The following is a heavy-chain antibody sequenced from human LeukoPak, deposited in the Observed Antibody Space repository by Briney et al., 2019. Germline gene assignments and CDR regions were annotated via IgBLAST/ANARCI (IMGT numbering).Heavy chain of an antibody. CDR3: ARAFMAWYGGGFDY. V-gene: IGHV1-46*01. CDR2: INPSGDTT. Sequence: ASVTVSCKASGFSFTKYYMHWVRQAPGQGLEWMGIINPSGDTTYYAQKLQGRVTMTTDTSTSTAYMELRSLRSDDTAVYYCARAFMAWYGGGFDYWGQGTLVTVSS. D-gene: IGHD4-23*01. J-gene: IGHJ4*02. CDR1: GFSFTKYY.